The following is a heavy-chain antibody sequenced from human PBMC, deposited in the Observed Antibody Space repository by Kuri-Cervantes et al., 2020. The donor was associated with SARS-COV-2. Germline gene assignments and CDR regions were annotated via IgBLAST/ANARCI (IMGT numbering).Heavy chain of an antibody. V-gene: IGHV1-8*03. CDR3: ARGKFEMATIPDAFDI. J-gene: IGHJ3*02. Sequence: ASVKVSCKASGYTFTSYDINWVRQATGQGLEWMGWMNPNSGNTGYAQKFQGRVTITRNTSISTAYMELSSLRSEDTAVYYCARGKFEMATIPDAFDIWGQGTMVTVSS. CDR2: MNPNSGNT. D-gene: IGHD5-24*01. CDR1: GYTFTSYD.